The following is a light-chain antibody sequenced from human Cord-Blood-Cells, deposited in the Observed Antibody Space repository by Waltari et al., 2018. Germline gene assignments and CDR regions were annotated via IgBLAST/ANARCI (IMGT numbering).Light chain of an antibody. V-gene: IGKV1-8*01. Sequence: AIRMTQSPSSFSASTGDRITITCRASQGISSYVAWYQQKPGKAPKLLIYAASTLQSGVPSRFSGSGSGTDFTRTISCLQSEDFATYYCQQYYSYPLTFGGGTKVEIK. CDR2: AAS. J-gene: IGKJ4*01. CDR1: QGISSY. CDR3: QQYYSYPLT.